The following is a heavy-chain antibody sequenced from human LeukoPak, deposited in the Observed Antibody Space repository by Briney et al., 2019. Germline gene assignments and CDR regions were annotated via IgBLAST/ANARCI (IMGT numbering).Heavy chain of an antibody. CDR3: ARATGFDDFWSGYYVIDY. CDR1: GGSISSYY. D-gene: IGHD3-3*01. V-gene: IGHV4-59*01. Sequence: PSETLSLTCTVSGGSISSYYWSWIRQPPGKGLEWIGYIYYSGSTNYNPSLKSRVTISVDTSKNQFSLKLSSVTAADTAVYYCARATGFDDFWSGYYVIDYWGQGTLVTVSS. J-gene: IGHJ4*02. CDR2: IYYSGST.